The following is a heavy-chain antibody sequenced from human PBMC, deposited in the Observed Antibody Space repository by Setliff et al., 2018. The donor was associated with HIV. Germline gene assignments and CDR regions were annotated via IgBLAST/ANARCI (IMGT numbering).Heavy chain of an antibody. V-gene: IGHV4-39*01. CDR2: IYHTGRT. Sequence: PSETLSLTCSVSGGSIDNNKYYWTWIRQPPGKGLEWTGSIYHTGRTYYNRSLEGRLTISIDRSKNQFSLKLSSVTAADTAVYYCARRGDFFYYAMDVWGQGTTVTVSS. CDR1: GGSIDNNKYY. J-gene: IGHJ6*02. CDR3: ARRGDFFYYAMDV.